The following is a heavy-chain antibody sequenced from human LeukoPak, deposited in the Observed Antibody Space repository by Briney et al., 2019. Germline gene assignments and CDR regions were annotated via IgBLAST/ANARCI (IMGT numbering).Heavy chain of an antibody. Sequence: PSEPLSLTCTVSGASISSYYWNWIRQPAGKGLEWVGRIHTSASTNYNPSLKSRVTMSVDTSKNQFSLKLSSVTAADTAVYYCARDGDYGDSVSGWFDPWGQGTLVTVSS. D-gene: IGHD4-17*01. CDR2: IHTSAST. CDR1: GASISSYY. V-gene: IGHV4-4*07. CDR3: ARDGDYGDSVSGWFDP. J-gene: IGHJ5*02.